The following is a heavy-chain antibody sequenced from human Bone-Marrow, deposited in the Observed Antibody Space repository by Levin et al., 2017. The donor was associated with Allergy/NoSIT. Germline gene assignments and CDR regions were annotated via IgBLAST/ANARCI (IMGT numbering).Heavy chain of an antibody. D-gene: IGHD1/OR15-1a*01. CDR3: ARVNWTNEGFDY. CDR1: GFTFSSYG. J-gene: IGHJ4*02. V-gene: IGHV3-33*01. CDR2: IWYDGSNK. Sequence: GESLKISCAASGFTFSSYGMHWVRQAPGKGLEWVAVIWYDGSNKYYADSVKGRFTISRDNSKNTLYLQMNSLRAEDTAVYYCARVNWTNEGFDYWGQGTLVTVSS.